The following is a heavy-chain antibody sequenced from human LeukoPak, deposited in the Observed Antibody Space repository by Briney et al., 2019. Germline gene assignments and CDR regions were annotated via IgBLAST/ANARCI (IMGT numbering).Heavy chain of an antibody. D-gene: IGHD3-10*01. V-gene: IGHV4-31*03. CDR2: IHHSGST. Sequence: PSETLSLTCTISGGSISSGNYYWSWIRQHPGKGLEWIGYIHHSGSTYYNPSLKSRVIISVDTSKNQFSLKLNSVTAADTAVYYCASYGSGSYRFDPWGQGTLVTVSS. CDR1: GGSISSGNYY. J-gene: IGHJ5*02. CDR3: ASYGSGSYRFDP.